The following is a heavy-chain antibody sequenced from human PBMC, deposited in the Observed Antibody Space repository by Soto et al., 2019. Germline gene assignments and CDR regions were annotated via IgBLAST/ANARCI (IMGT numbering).Heavy chain of an antibody. CDR3: TTDHRPRAEVDC. CDR1: GFTFSNGW. CDR2: IKSKTDGGTT. J-gene: IGHJ4*02. V-gene: IGHV3-15*01. Sequence: EVQLVESGGGLVKPGGSLRLSCAASGFTFSNGWMTWVRQAPGKGLEWVGRIKSKTDGGTTDYAAPVKGRFTISRDDSENTLYLQMNSLKTEDTAVYYCTTDHRPRAEVDCWGQGTLVTVSS.